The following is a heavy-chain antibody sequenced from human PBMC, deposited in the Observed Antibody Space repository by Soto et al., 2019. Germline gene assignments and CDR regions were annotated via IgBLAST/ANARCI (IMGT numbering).Heavy chain of an antibody. Sequence: ASVKVSCKASGYTFTGHYMHWLRQAPGQGPEWMGWINAMNGDTIYAPKFQGRVTLTRDTSISTAYMELSRLRSDDTAVYFCAGSTILETGSAPFDFWGQGTLVTVSS. J-gene: IGHJ4*02. CDR1: GYTFTGHY. CDR2: INAMNGDT. V-gene: IGHV1-2*02. D-gene: IGHD2-8*02. CDR3: AGSTILETGSAPFDF.